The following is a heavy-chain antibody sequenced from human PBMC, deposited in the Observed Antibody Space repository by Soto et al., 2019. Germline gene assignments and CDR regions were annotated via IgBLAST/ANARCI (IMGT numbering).Heavy chain of an antibody. D-gene: IGHD3-10*01. Sequence: QVQLVQSGAEVKKPGSSVKVSCKASGGTFSSYAISWVRQAPGQGLEWMGGIIPIFGTANYAQKFQGRVTITADKPTSTAYMELSSLRSEDTAVYYCARAPGSGSYYRGANRIWGQGTMVTVSS. CDR2: IIPIFGTA. J-gene: IGHJ3*02. CDR3: ARAPGSGSYYRGANRI. V-gene: IGHV1-69*06. CDR1: GGTFSSYA.